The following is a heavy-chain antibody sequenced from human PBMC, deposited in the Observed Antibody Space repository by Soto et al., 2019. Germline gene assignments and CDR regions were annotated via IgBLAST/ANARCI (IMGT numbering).Heavy chain of an antibody. CDR2: IKSRSDGGTP. Sequence: EVQLEESGGGPVEPGGSLRLSCAASGFTLSNAWMNWVRHTTGRGLEWVGRIKSRSDGGTPDYGAPVKGRFTISRDDSLNTVYLQMNSLTAEDTGVYYCTTDTRRISVFGVPWDSWGQGTLVTVSS. CDR3: TTDTRRISVFGVPWDS. D-gene: IGHD3-3*01. J-gene: IGHJ4*02. V-gene: IGHV3-15*01. CDR1: GFTLSNAW.